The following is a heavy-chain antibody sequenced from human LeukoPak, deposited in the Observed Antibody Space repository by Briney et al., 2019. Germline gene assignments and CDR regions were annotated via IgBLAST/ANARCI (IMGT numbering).Heavy chain of an antibody. CDR3: ARDPPFIVGAKGGAFDI. CDR1: GFTFSTYA. J-gene: IGHJ3*02. CDR2: ISGSTGRT. Sequence: PGGSLRLSCAASGFTFSTYAMSWVRQAPGKGLEWVSAISGSTGRTYYADSVKGRFTISRDNAKNSLYLQMNSLRAEDTAVYYCARDPPFIVGAKGGAFDIWGQGTMVTVSS. V-gene: IGHV3-23*01. D-gene: IGHD1-26*01.